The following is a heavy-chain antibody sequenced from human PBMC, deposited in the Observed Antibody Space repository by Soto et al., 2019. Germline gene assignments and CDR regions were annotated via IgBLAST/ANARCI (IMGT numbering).Heavy chain of an antibody. V-gene: IGHV3-33*05. CDR3: ARWGTTGGLDV. CDR2: TSYDGTNK. Sequence: QVQLVESGGGVVQPGSSLRVSCVGSGFTFRSYVIHWVRQAPGKGLEWVALTSYDGTNKYYDDSVRGRFTISRDNSRNTVDLERDSLRLEETALYYCARWGTTGGLDVWGQGTLVSVSS. J-gene: IGHJ1*01. D-gene: IGHD3-16*01. CDR1: GFTFRSYV.